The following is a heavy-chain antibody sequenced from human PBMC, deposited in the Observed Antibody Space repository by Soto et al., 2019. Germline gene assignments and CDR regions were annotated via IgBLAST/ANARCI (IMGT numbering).Heavy chain of an antibody. CDR1: GGSFTGYY. J-gene: IGHJ4*02. Sequence: PSETLSLTCAVNGGSFTGYYGCWIRQSPGKGLEWIGEVSHRGRTNYNPSLKSRVTISIDTSKNQFFLKLNSVTAADTGVYYCARNGGSTWYYFDYWGQGTVVTGSS. CDR3: ARNGGSTWYYFDY. D-gene: IGHD6-13*01. CDR2: VSHRGRT. V-gene: IGHV4-34*01.